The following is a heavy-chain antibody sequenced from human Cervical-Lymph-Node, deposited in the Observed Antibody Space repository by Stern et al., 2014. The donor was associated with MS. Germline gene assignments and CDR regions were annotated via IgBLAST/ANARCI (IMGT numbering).Heavy chain of an antibody. J-gene: IGHJ4*02. CDR2: ILPKSGDT. Sequence: VQLVQSGAEVKTPGASVKVSCKASGYTFAGYHVQWVRPAPGQGLAWMGWILPKSGDTNYAQKFQGRVSMTGDTSISTAYMELSGLTFDDTATYYCARDRDFSSWGDFDYWGQGTLVTVSS. V-gene: IGHV1-2*02. D-gene: IGHD6-13*01. CDR1: GYTFAGYH. CDR3: ARDRDFSSWGDFDY.